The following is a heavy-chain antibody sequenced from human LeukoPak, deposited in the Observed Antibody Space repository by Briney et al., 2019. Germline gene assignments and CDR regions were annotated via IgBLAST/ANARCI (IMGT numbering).Heavy chain of an antibody. CDR2: ISGNSVTV. CDR1: GSTFSTYS. CDR3: AKILSGTYSFDL. V-gene: IGHV3-23*01. J-gene: IGHJ4*02. Sequence: GGSLRLSCTASGSTFSTYSMTWVRQAPGQGLDWVSAISGNSVTVYYGDSVKGRFTISRDNSKNTLYLQMYSLRAADTDVYYCAKILSGTYSFDLWGQGTLVTVSS. D-gene: IGHD1-26*01.